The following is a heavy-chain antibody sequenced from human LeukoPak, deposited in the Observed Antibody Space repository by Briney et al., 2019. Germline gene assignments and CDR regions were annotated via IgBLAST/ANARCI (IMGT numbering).Heavy chain of an antibody. CDR3: AREGYCSSTSCYAYYYGMDV. Sequence: GGSLRLSCAASGFTFSSYSMNWVRQAPGKGLEWVSYISSSSSTIYYADSVKGRFTISRDNAKNSLYLQMNSLRAEDTAVYYCAREGYCSSTSCYAYYYGMDVWGQGTTITVSS. D-gene: IGHD2-2*01. CDR1: GFTFSSYS. CDR2: ISSSSSTI. J-gene: IGHJ6*02. V-gene: IGHV3-48*04.